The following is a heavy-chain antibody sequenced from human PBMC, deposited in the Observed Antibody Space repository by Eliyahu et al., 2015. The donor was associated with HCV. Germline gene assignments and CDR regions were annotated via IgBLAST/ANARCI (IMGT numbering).Heavy chain of an antibody. CDR3: ARDLDFWSGYYRPPGY. J-gene: IGHJ4*02. V-gene: IGHV1-46*01. D-gene: IGHD3-3*01. CDR1: GYTFTSYY. Sequence: QVQLVQSGAEVKKPGASVKVSCKASGYTFTSYYMHWVRQAPGQGLEWMGIINPSGGSTSYAQKFQGRVTMTRDTSTSTVYMELSSLRSEDTAVYYCARDLDFWSGYYRPPGYWGQGTLVTVSS. CDR2: INPSGGST.